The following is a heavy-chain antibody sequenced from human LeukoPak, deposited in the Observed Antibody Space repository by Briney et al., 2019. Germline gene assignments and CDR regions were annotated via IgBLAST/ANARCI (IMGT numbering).Heavy chain of an antibody. CDR1: GFTFSSYA. CDR2: ISGSGGST. J-gene: IGHJ4*02. Sequence: GGSLRLSCAASGFTFSSYAMSWVRQAPGKGLEWVSAISGSGGSTYYADSVKGRFTISRDNSKNTLYLQMNSLRAEDTAVYYCARGMLRIAAAGIDYWGQGTLVTVSS. CDR3: ARGMLRIAAAGIDY. V-gene: IGHV3-23*01. D-gene: IGHD6-13*01.